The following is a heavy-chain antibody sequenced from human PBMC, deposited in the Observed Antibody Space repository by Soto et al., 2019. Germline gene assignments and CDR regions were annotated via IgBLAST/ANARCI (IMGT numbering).Heavy chain of an antibody. D-gene: IGHD3-16*02. CDR3: ARGVRVIVPYYYGMDV. J-gene: IGHJ6*02. Sequence: QVQLVQSGAEVKKPGSSVKVSCTASGGTFSSYAISWVRQAPGQGLEWMGGIIPIFGTANYAQKFQGRVTITADESTSTAYMELSSLRSEDTAVYYCARGVRVIVPYYYGMDVWGQGTTVTVSS. V-gene: IGHV1-69*01. CDR1: GGTFSSYA. CDR2: IIPIFGTA.